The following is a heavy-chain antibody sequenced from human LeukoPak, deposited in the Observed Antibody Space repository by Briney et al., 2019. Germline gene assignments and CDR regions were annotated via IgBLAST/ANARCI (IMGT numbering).Heavy chain of an antibody. CDR1: GGTFSSYA. CDR3: ARARNPLDYYYYMDV. J-gene: IGHJ6*03. CDR2: IIPILGIA. V-gene: IGHV1-69*04. Sequence: SVKVSCKASGGTFSSYAISWVRQAPGQGLEWMGRIIPILGIANYAQKFQGRVTITADKSTSTAYMELSSLRSDDTAVYYCARARNPLDYYYYMDVWGKGTTVTVSS.